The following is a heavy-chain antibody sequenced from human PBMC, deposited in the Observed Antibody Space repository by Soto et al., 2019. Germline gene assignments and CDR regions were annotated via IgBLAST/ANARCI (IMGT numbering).Heavy chain of an antibody. J-gene: IGHJ6*02. CDR3: ARAGITMNYGMDV. CDR2: IYYSGST. Sequence: SETLSLTCTVSGCSISSGGYYWSWIRQHPGKGLEWIGYIYYSGSTYYNPSLKSRVTISVDTSKNQFSLKLSSVTAADTAVYYCARAGITMNYGMDVWGQGTTVTVSS. D-gene: IGHD3-22*01. CDR1: GCSISSGGYY. V-gene: IGHV4-31*03.